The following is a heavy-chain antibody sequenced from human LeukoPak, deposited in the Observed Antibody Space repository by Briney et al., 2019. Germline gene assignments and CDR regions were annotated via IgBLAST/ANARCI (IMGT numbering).Heavy chain of an antibody. CDR3: ARDPPRYDGSGYYPDY. V-gene: IGHV4-39*07. J-gene: IGHJ4*02. CDR2: IYYSGST. D-gene: IGHD3-22*01. CDR1: GDSISSYY. Sequence: SETLSLTCTVSGDSISSYYWGWIRQPPGKGLEWIGGIYYSGSTYYNPSLKSRVTISVDTSKNQFSLKLSSVTAADTAVYYCARDPPRYDGSGYYPDYWGQGALVTASS.